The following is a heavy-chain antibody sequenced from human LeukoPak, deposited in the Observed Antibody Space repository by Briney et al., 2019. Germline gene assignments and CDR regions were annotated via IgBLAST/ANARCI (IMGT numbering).Heavy chain of an antibody. CDR1: GFTFSIYW. J-gene: IGHJ4*02. V-gene: IGHV3-74*01. CDR3: TRDLRHCTSTSCYDPYFDH. CDR2: INSDGSST. D-gene: IGHD2-2*01. Sequence: PGRSLRLSCAASGFTFSIYWMHWVRQAPGKGLVWVSGINSDGSSTSYADSVKGRFTISRDNARNTLYLQMNSLRAEDTAVYYCTRDLRHCTSTSCYDPYFDHWGQGTLVTVSS.